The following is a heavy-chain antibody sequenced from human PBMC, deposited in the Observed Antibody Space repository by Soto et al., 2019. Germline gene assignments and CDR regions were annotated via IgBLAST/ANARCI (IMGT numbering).Heavy chain of an antibody. CDR2: IYYSGST. CDR1: GGSISSYY. V-gene: IGHV4-59*01. J-gene: IGHJ2*01. Sequence: QVQLQESGPGLVKPSETLSLTCTVSGGSISSYYWSWIRQPPGKGLEWIGYIYYSGSTNYNPSLKRRVTTSVDXXKXQXXLKLSSVTAADTAVYYCARVPLCGGDCSEYWYFDLWGRGTLVTVSS. D-gene: IGHD2-21*02. CDR3: ARVPLCGGDCSEYWYFDL.